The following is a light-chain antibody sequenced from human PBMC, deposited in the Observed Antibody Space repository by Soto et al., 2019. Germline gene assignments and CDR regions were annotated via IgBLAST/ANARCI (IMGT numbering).Light chain of an antibody. CDR2: KAS. CDR1: QSIDSW. CDR3: QHYNSYSRS. Sequence: DIQMTQSPSTLSASIGDRVTITCRASQSIDSWLAWYQQKSGKAPTLLIYKASTLQTGVPSRFSGSGSGTEFTLTISSRQPDDFATYDCQHYNSYSRSFGQGTKVDVK. V-gene: IGKV1-5*03. J-gene: IGKJ2*03.